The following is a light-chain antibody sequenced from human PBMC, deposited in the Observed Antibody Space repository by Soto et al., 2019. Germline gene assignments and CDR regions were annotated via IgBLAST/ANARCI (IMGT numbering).Light chain of an antibody. Sequence: QSVLTQPASVAGSPGQSITISCTVTISDVVVYNYVSFYQQHPFKAPKLMIYDFGNLRSLFSNRFSVSNSGNTSSLTISGLQAEDEADYYCTSYTSSSTQVFGTGTKVTVL. CDR3: TSYTSSSTQV. CDR1: ISDVVVYNY. CDR2: DFG. V-gene: IGLV2-14*01. J-gene: IGLJ1*01.